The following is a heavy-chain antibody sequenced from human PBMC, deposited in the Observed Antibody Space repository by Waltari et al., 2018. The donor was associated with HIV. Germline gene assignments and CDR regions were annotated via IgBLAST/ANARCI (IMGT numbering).Heavy chain of an antibody. D-gene: IGHD7-27*01. CDR3: ARRGTGGRAFDI. CDR1: GGSVSSGSYY. Sequence: QVQLQESGPGLAKPSETLSLTCTVSGGSVSSGSYYWSWIRQPPGKGLELIGYIYNSGSTNYNPSLKIRVTISVDTAKNQFSLRLSSVTAADTAVYYCARRGTGGRAFDIWGQGTMVTVSS. J-gene: IGHJ3*02. V-gene: IGHV4-61*01. CDR2: IYNSGST.